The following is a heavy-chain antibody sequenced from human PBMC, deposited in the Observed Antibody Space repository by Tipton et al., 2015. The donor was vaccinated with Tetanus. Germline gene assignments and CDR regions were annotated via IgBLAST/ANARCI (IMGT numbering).Heavy chain of an antibody. CDR1: RGSISSGTFY. D-gene: IGHD2-21*02. V-gene: IGHV4-39*01. CDR3: ARTADNWFDP. CDR2: IYYNGNT. Sequence: TLSLTCTVSRGSISSGTFYWDWIRQLPGKGLEWIGNIYYNGNTLENPSLKGRVTLSLDKSKNQFSLNLTSVTAADTAVYYCARTADNWFDPWGQGTLVTVSS. J-gene: IGHJ5*02.